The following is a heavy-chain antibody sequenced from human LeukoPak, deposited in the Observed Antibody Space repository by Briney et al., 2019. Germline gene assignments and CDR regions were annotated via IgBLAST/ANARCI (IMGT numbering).Heavy chain of an antibody. V-gene: IGHV7-4-1*02. Sequence: ASVKVSCKASGYTLTSYAMNWVRQAPGQGLEWMGWINTNTGNPTYAQGFTGRFVFSLDTSVSTAYLQISSLKAEDTAVYYCAREAYSSSWYYFDYWGQGTLVTVSS. D-gene: IGHD6-13*01. CDR2: INTNTGNP. CDR3: AREAYSSSWYYFDY. J-gene: IGHJ4*02. CDR1: GYTLTSYA.